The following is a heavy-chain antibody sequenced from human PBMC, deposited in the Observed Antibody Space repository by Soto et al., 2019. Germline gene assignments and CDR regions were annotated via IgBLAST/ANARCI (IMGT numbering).Heavy chain of an antibody. Sequence: GGSLRLSCAASGFTFSSYAMSWVRQAPGKGLEWVSAISGSGGSTYYADSVKGRFTISRDNSKNTLYLQMNSLRVEDTAVYYCAKMSDYYDSSGYFGAFDIWGQGTMVTVS. CDR2: ISGSGGST. CDR3: AKMSDYYDSSGYFGAFDI. D-gene: IGHD3-22*01. V-gene: IGHV3-23*01. J-gene: IGHJ3*02. CDR1: GFTFSSYA.